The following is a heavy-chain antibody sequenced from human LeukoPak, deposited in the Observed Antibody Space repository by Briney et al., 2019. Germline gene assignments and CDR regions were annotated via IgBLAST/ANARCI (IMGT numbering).Heavy chain of an antibody. J-gene: IGHJ6*02. V-gene: IGHV3-30-3*01. Sequence: GGSLRPSCAASGFTFSSYAMHWVRQAPGKGLEWVAVISYDGSNKYYADSVKGRFTISRDNSKNTLYLQMNSLRAEDTAVYYCARGGRTTWHGMDVWGQGTTVTVSS. CDR2: ISYDGSNK. D-gene: IGHD4-17*01. CDR3: ARGGRTTWHGMDV. CDR1: GFTFSSYA.